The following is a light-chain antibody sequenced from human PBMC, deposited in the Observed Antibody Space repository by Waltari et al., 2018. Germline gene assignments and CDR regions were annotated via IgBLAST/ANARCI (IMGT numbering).Light chain of an antibody. Sequence: QSALTQPASVSWSPGQSITISCTGTSSDVGGYNYVSWYQQHPGKAPNLMIYDVSKRPSGVSNRFSGSKSGNTASLTISGLQAEDEADYYCCSYAGSSTWVFGGGTKLTVL. CDR1: SSDVGGYNY. V-gene: IGLV2-23*02. CDR3: CSYAGSSTWV. CDR2: DVS. J-gene: IGLJ3*02.